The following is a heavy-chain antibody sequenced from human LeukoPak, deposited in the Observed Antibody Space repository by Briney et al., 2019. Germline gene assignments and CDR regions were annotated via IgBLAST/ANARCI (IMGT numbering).Heavy chain of an antibody. CDR2: VNYSGGNT. J-gene: IGHJ4*02. CDR3: APDTGACPFAY. Sequence: GGSLRLSCAASGFTFSSYGMTWVRQAPGQGLEWVSTVNYSGGNTHYAYSVKGRFTISRDNAKNTLTLQMDRLRAEDSAIYSCAPDTGACPFAYWGQGTLVT. V-gene: IGHV3-23*01. D-gene: IGHD2-8*02. CDR1: GFTFSSYG.